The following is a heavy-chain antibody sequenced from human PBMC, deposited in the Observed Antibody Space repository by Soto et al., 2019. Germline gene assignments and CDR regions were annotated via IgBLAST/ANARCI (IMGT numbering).Heavy chain of an antibody. Sequence: ASVKVSCKASGYTFTSYDINWVRQATGQGLEWVGWMNPNSGNTGYAQKFQGRVTMTRNTSISTAYMELSSLRSEDTAVYYCARFDYYYYGMDVWGQGTTVTVSS. CDR1: GYTFTSYD. V-gene: IGHV1-8*01. CDR2: MNPNSGNT. CDR3: ARFDYYYYGMDV. D-gene: IGHD3-10*01. J-gene: IGHJ6*02.